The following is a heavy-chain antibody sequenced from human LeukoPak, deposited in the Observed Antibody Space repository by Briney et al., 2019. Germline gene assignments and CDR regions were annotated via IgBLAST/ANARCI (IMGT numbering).Heavy chain of an antibody. Sequence: SVNVSCKASGGTFSSYAISWVRQAPGQGLEWMGGIIPIFGTANYAQKFQGRVTITADESTSTAYMELSSLRSEDTAVYYCARERSYYYDSSGYYDWFDPWGQGTLVTVSS. V-gene: IGHV1-69*13. CDR1: GGTFSSYA. CDR2: IIPIFGTA. CDR3: ARERSYYYDSSGYYDWFDP. D-gene: IGHD3-22*01. J-gene: IGHJ5*02.